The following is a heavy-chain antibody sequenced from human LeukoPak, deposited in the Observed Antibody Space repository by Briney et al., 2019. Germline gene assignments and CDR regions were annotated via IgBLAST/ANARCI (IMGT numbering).Heavy chain of an antibody. D-gene: IGHD3-22*01. Sequence: HPGGSLRLSCAASGFTFSSYAMHWVRQAPGKGLEWVAVISYDGSNKYYADSVKGRFTISRDNSKNTLYLQMNSLRAEDTAVYYCARPTMILAQYYFDYWGQGTLVTVSS. CDR3: ARPTMILAQYYFDY. CDR2: ISYDGSNK. J-gene: IGHJ4*02. V-gene: IGHV3-30-3*01. CDR1: GFTFSSYA.